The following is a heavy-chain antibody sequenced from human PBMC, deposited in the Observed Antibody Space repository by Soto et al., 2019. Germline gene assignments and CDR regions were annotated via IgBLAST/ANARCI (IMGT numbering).Heavy chain of an antibody. D-gene: IGHD2-15*01. Sequence: SETLSLTCAVYGGSFSGYYWSWIRQPPGKGLEWIGEINHSGSTNYNPSLKSRVTISVDTSKNQFSLKLSSVTAADTAVYYCARGRRGGNPYYYYGMDVWGQGTTVTVSS. CDR2: INHSGST. CDR1: GGSFSGYY. CDR3: ARGRRGGNPYYYYGMDV. V-gene: IGHV4-34*01. J-gene: IGHJ6*02.